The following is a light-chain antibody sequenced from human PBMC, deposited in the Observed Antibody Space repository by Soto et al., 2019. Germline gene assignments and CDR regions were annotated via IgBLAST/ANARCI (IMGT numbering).Light chain of an antibody. Sequence: DIPMTQSPSSLSASVGDRVTITCRASEDISDFLAWYQQKPGKVPKVLIYAASTLQSGVPSRFSGSGSGTDFTLTITNLQPEDFATYYCQKYNSSPFTFGPGTKVDVK. J-gene: IGKJ3*01. CDR3: QKYNSSPFT. V-gene: IGKV1-27*01. CDR2: AAS. CDR1: EDISDF.